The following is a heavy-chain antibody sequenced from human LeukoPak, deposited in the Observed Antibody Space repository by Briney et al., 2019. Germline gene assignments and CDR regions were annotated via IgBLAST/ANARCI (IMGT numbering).Heavy chain of an antibody. CDR3: ARSIAARPELPYYYYYYMDV. D-gene: IGHD6-6*01. V-gene: IGHV1-18*01. Sequence: ASVKVSCKASGYTFTSYGISWVRQAPGQGLEWMGWISAYNGNTNYAQKLQGRVTMTTDTSTSTAYMELRSLRSDDTAVYYCARSIAARPELPYYYYYYMDVWGKGTTVTVSS. J-gene: IGHJ6*03. CDR2: ISAYNGNT. CDR1: GYTFTSYG.